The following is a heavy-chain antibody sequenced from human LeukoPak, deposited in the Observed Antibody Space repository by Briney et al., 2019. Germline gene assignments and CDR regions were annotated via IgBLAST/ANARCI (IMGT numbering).Heavy chain of an antibody. V-gene: IGHV4-59*08. CDR2: IYYSGST. CDR1: GGSISSYY. D-gene: IGHD3-22*01. J-gene: IGHJ4*02. Sequence: SETLSLTCTVSGGSISSYYWSWIRQPPGKGLEWIGYIYYSGSTNYNPSLKSRVTISVDTSKNQFSLKLSSVTAADTAVYYCATNPYYYDSSGEDFDYWGQGTLVTVSS. CDR3: ATNPYYYDSSGEDFDY.